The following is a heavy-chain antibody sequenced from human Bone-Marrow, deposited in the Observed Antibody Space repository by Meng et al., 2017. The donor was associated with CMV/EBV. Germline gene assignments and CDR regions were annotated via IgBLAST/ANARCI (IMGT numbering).Heavy chain of an antibody. CDR1: GFTFSTYG. D-gene: IGHD3-16*02. Sequence: GGSLRLSCAACGFTFSTYGMHWVRQATGKGLEWVSVIATAGDTYYRGSVKGQFNISRETAKNSFYLQINNLRAEDTAVYYCARKPLRLGELSPFDYWGQGTLVTVSS. CDR2: IATAGDT. V-gene: IGHV3-13*03. CDR3: ARKPLRLGELSPFDY. J-gene: IGHJ4*02.